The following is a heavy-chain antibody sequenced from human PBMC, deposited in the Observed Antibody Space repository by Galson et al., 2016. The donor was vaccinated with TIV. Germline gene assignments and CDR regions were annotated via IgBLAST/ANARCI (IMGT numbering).Heavy chain of an antibody. CDR2: IDTDGTTT. Sequence: LRLSCAASGISVNNDWMHWVRQSPEKGLVWVARIDTDGTTTYYADSVKGRFSISRDNAKNTVYLQMNNLIADDTAVYYCVRDRLGWHWGQGALVTVSS. D-gene: IGHD3-16*01. CDR3: VRDRLGWH. CDR1: GISVNNDW. V-gene: IGHV3-74*01. J-gene: IGHJ1*01.